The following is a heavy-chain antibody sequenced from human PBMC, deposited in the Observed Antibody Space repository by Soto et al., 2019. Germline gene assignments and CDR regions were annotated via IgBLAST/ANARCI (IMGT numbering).Heavy chain of an antibody. CDR3: ARGGGRKVYATHLYKDWFDP. CDR1: GESFSGYY. D-gene: IGHD2-8*01. CDR2: INHSGST. J-gene: IGHJ5*02. Sequence: SETLSLTCAVCGESFSGYYWSWIRQPPGKGLEWIGEINHSGSTNSNPSLKSRVTISVDTSKNQFSLKLSSVTAADTAVYYCARGGGRKVYATHLYKDWFDPWGQGTLVTVSS. V-gene: IGHV4-34*01.